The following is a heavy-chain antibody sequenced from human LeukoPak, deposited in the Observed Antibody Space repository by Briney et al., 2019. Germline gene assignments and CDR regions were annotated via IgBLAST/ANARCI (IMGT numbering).Heavy chain of an antibody. CDR2: IYYSGSA. J-gene: IGHJ4*02. D-gene: IGHD6-13*01. Sequence: SETLSLTCTVSGDSVNSGAYYWSWIRQSPGKGLEWIGNIYYSGSAYYNPSLKSRVTMSVDTSKNQFSLKLSSVTAADTAVYYCARKPIVSSAWYHFDYWGQGTLVTVSS. CDR3: ARKPIVSSAWYHFDY. V-gene: IGHV4-39*07. CDR1: GDSVNSGAYY.